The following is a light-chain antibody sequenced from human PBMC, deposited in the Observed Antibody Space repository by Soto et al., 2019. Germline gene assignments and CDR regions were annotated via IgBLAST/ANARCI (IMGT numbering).Light chain of an antibody. J-gene: IGLJ1*01. CDR1: SSDVGGFNS. Sequence: QSALTQPASVSGSPGQSITISCTGTSSDVGGFNSVSWYQLRPGTAPKLILYDVVDRPSGVSYRFSGSKSGNTASLTISGLEAAAEAYYCCSSYTSTMTNVFGSGTKLTVL. CDR2: DVV. CDR3: SSYTSTMTNV. V-gene: IGLV2-14*03.